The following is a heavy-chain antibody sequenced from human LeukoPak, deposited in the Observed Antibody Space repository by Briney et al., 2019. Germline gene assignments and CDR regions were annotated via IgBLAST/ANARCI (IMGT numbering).Heavy chain of an antibody. CDR2: NSGSGGNT. CDR3: AKDSGYGSGWYTH. CDR1: GFTFSNYA. Sequence: GGSLRLSCAASGFTFSNYAMSWVRQAPGKGLEWVSVNSGSGGNTYYADSVKGRFTISRDNSKNTLYLQMNSLRAEDTAVYYCAKDSGYGSGWYTHWGQGTLVTVSS. V-gene: IGHV3-23*01. J-gene: IGHJ4*02. D-gene: IGHD6-19*01.